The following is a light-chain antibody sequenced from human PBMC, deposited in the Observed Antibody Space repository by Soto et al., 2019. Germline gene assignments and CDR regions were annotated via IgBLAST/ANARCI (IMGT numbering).Light chain of an antibody. CDR3: WSYAGSFTYV. Sequence: HSALTQPASVSGSPGQSFTISCTGSSSDVGSYTLVSWYQQHPGKVPKLMIYEVSKRPSGVSVRFSGSRSGNTASLTISGLQAEDEADYFCWSYAGSFTYVFGTGTKVTVL. CDR1: SSDVGSYTL. J-gene: IGLJ1*01. CDR2: EVS. V-gene: IGLV2-23*02.